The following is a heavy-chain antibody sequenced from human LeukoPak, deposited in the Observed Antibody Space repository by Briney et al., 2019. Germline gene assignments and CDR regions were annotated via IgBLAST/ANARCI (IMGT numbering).Heavy chain of an antibody. V-gene: IGHV4-4*07. Sequence: SETLSLTCTVSGGSISSYYWSWIRQPAGKGLEWIGRIYTSGSTNYNPSLKSRVTMSVDTSKNQFSLKLSSVTAADTAVYYCARVKLLWFGDPGLYFDYWGQGTLVTVSS. CDR3: ARVKLLWFGDPGLYFDY. CDR2: IYTSGST. D-gene: IGHD3-10*01. CDR1: GGSISSYY. J-gene: IGHJ4*02.